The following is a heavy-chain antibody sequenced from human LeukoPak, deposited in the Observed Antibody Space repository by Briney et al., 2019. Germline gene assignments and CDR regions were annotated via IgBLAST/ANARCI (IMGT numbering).Heavy chain of an antibody. CDR3: ARADRNYGDNDY. J-gene: IGHJ4*02. D-gene: IGHD4-17*01. CDR2: INSDGSST. CDR1: GFTFSSYW. V-gene: IGHV3-74*01. Sequence: PGGSLRLSCAASGFTFSSYWMHWVRQAPGKGLVWVSRINSDGSSTSYADSVKGRFTISRDNAKNTLYLQMNSLRAEDTAVYYCARADRNYGDNDYWGQGTLVTVSS.